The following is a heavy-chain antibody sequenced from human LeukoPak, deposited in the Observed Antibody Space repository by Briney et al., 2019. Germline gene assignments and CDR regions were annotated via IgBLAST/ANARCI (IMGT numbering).Heavy chain of an antibody. CDR3: ANEPDIVVVSPAPTVTPDVFDI. CDR1: GFTFRNYA. D-gene: IGHD2-2*01. V-gene: IGHV3-23*01. CDR2: ISGSGGST. Sequence: PGGSLRLSCAASGFTFRNYAMSWVRQAPGKGLEWVSAISGSGGSTYYADSVKGRFTISRDNSKNTLYLQMNSLRAEDTTVYYCANEPDIVVVSPAPTVTPDVFDIWGQGTMVTVSS. J-gene: IGHJ3*02.